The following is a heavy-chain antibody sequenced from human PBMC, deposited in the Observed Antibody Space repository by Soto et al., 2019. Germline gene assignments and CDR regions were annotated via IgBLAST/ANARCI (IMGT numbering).Heavy chain of an antibody. Sequence: QVLLQESGPGLVKPSETLSLTCTVSGGSISSYYWSWIRQPPGKGLEWIGYIYYSGSTNYNPSLKSRVTISVDTSKNQFSLKLSSVTAADTAVYYCARLVRYCSGGSCYVGGFDPWGQGTLVTVSS. J-gene: IGHJ5*02. CDR3: ARLVRYCSGGSCYVGGFDP. D-gene: IGHD2-15*01. V-gene: IGHV4-59*01. CDR2: IYYSGST. CDR1: GGSISSYY.